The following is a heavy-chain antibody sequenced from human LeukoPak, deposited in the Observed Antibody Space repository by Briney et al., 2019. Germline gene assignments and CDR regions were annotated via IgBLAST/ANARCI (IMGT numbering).Heavy chain of an antibody. CDR2: IYYSGST. V-gene: IGHV4-31*03. D-gene: IGHD4-17*01. J-gene: IGHJ6*02. Sequence: SQTLSLTCTVSGGSISSGGYYWSWIRQPPGKGLEWIGYIYYSGSTYYNPSLKSRVTISVDTSKNQFSLKLSSVTAADTAVYYCARDSSGTTVTTDGMDVWGQGTTVTVSS. CDR3: ARDSSGTTVTTDGMDV. CDR1: GGSISSGGYY.